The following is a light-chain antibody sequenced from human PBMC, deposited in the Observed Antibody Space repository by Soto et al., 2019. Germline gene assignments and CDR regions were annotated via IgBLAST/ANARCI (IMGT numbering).Light chain of an antibody. CDR2: SAS. Sequence: EIVMTQSPVTLSVSPGQRVTLSCRASQSISSNLAWYQQKPGQPPRLLFYSASARATGTSARFSASESGTEFSLTISSLQSEDVAIYYCQQYHDWPPLTFGGGTKVQIK. V-gene: IGKV3-15*01. J-gene: IGKJ4*01. CDR1: QSISSN. CDR3: QQYHDWPPLT.